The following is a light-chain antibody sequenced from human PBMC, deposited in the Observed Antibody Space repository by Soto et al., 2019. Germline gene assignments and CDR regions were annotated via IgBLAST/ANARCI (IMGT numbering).Light chain of an antibody. CDR2: GVT. CDR3: SSYAGSNTFV. CDR1: SSDVGGYNY. V-gene: IGLV2-8*01. J-gene: IGLJ1*01. Sequence: QPALTQPPSASGSPGQSVTISCTGTSSDVGGYNYVSWYQQHPGKAPRLMIYGVTKRPSGVPDRFSGSKSGNTASLTVSGLQAEDEADYYCSSYAGSNTFVFGTGTKLTVL.